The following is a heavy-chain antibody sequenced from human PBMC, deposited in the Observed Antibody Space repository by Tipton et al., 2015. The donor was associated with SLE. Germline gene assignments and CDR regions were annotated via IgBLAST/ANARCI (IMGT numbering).Heavy chain of an antibody. CDR1: GFTFSNYA. V-gene: IGHV3-23*01. CDR3: ARDLGGDVFDV. Sequence: SLRLSCTASGFTFSNYACNWVRQAPGKGLEWVSAISGSSGRPYHAVPVKGRVTISRDNAKNTLYLQMNSLRAEDTAMYYCARDLGGDVFDVWGQGTMVTVA. J-gene: IGHJ3*01. CDR2: ISGSSGRP.